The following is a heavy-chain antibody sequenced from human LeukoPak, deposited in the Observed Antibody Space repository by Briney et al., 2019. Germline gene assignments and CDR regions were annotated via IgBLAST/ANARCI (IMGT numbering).Heavy chain of an antibody. D-gene: IGHD5-12*01. V-gene: IGHV1-46*01. CDR1: GYTFTSYY. CDR2: INPSGGST. CDR3: ARDHNLKGGIEYYFDY. J-gene: IGHJ4*02. Sequence: ASVKVSCKASGYTFTSYYMHWVRQAPGQGLEWMGIINPSGGSTSYAQKFQGRVTMTRDMSTSTVYMELSSLRSEDTAVYYCARDHNLKGGIEYYFDYWGQGTLVTVSS.